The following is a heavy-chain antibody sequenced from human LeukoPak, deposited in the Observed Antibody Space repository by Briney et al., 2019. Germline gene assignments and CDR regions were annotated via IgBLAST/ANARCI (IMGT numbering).Heavy chain of an antibody. CDR1: GFTFSSYA. Sequence: GGSLRLSCAASGFTFSSYAMHWVRQAPGKGLEWVAVISYDGSNKYYADSVKGRFTISRDNSKNTLYLQMNSLRAEDTAVYYCARDLRYYDILTGPGKSRSGFDPWGQGTLVTVSS. D-gene: IGHD3-9*01. CDR3: ARDLRYYDILTGPGKSRSGFDP. V-gene: IGHV3-30*04. J-gene: IGHJ5*02. CDR2: ISYDGSNK.